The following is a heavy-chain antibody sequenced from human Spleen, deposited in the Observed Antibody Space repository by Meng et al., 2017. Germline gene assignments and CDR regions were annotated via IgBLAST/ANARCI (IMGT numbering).Heavy chain of an antibody. D-gene: IGHD3-22*01. CDR3: AKGGHFYPSSVTENPYYYYYYGMDV. V-gene: IGHV3-23*01. J-gene: IGHJ6*02. CDR1: GFMFSSYA. Sequence: GESLKISCAASGFMFSSYAMNWVRQAPKKGLEWVAGISASGSITHADPVKGRFTISRDNSKNTVYLQMIRLSAEGTAVYYCAKGGHFYPSSVTENPYYYYYYGMDVWGQGTTVTGSS. CDR2: ISASGSIT.